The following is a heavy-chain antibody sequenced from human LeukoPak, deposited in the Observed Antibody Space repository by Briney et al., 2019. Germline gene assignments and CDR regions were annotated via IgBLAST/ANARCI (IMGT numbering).Heavy chain of an antibody. V-gene: IGHV4-59*01. CDR3: AASPYYGSGSYYEAPFDY. D-gene: IGHD3-10*01. J-gene: IGHJ4*02. Sequence: SETLSLTCTVSGGSISSYYWSWIRQPPGKGLEWIGYIYYSGSTNYNPSLKSRVTISVDTSKNQFSLKLSSVTAADTAVYYCAASPYYGSGSYYEAPFDYWSQGTLVTVSS. CDR2: IYYSGST. CDR1: GGSISSYY.